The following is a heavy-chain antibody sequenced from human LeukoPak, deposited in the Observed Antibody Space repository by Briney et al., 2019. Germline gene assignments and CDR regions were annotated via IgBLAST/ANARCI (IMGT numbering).Heavy chain of an antibody. D-gene: IGHD2-2*01. V-gene: IGHV1-69*01. CDR3: ARSPGEVVPAAHYYYYYMDV. J-gene: IGHJ6*03. CDR1: GGTFSSYA. CDR2: IIPIFGTA. Sequence: SVKVSCKASGGTFSSYAISWVRQAPGQGLEWMGGIIPIFGTANYAQKFQGRVTITADGSTSTAYMELSSLRSEDTAVYYCARSPGEVVPAAHYYYYYMDVWGKGTTVTVSS.